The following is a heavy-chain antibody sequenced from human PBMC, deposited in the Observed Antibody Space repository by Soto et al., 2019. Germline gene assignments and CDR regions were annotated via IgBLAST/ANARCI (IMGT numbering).Heavy chain of an antibody. CDR1: GFTFSSYA. CDR3: AKWGIRNNWFDP. V-gene: IGHV3-23*01. Sequence: EVQLLESGGGLVQPGGSLRLSCAASGFTFSSYAMSWVRQAPGKGLEWVSAISGSGGSTYYADSVKGRFTISRDNSKNTLYLQMNSMRAEDTAVYYCAKWGIRNNWFDPWGQGTLVTVSS. CDR2: ISGSGGST. D-gene: IGHD3-10*01. J-gene: IGHJ5*02.